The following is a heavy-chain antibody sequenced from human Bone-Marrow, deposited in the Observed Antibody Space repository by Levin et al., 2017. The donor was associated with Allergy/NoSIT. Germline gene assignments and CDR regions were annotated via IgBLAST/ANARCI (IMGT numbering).Heavy chain of an antibody. CDR2: IYSSGRT. Sequence: ESLKISCTVSGGSISTYYWSWIRQPPGKGLEWIGNIYSSGRTNFNPSLNSRVTISVDTSKNPFSLNLSSVTAADTAVYYCARDRGGTYLYGMDVWGQGTTVTVSS. V-gene: IGHV4-59*01. CDR3: ARDRGGTYLYGMDV. D-gene: IGHD1-26*01. CDR1: GGSISTYY. J-gene: IGHJ6*02.